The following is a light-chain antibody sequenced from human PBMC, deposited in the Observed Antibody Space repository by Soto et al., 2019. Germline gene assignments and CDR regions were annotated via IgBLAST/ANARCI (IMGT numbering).Light chain of an antibody. J-gene: IGKJ1*01. Sequence: EIVLTQSPGTLSLSPGQRATVSCRASQSVSSSYLAWYQQKPGQAPRLLIYDASSKATGIPDRFSGSGSGKDFTLTISILEPEDFAVYYCQHYGDSRTFGRGTKVEIK. CDR1: QSVSSSY. CDR3: QHYGDSRT. V-gene: IGKV3-20*01. CDR2: DAS.